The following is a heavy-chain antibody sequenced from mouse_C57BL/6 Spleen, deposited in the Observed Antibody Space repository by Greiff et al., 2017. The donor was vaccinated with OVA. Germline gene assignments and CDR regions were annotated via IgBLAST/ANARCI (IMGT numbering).Heavy chain of an antibody. CDR3: ARSAALTAFDY. Sequence: QVQLQQSGAELVEPGASVKISCKASGYAFSSYWMNWVKQRPGKGLEWIGQIYPGDGDTNYNGKFKGKATLTADKSSSTAYMQLSSLTSEDSAVYFCARSAALTAFDYWGQGTTLTVSS. CDR2: IYPGDGDT. D-gene: IGHD4-1*01. V-gene: IGHV1-80*01. CDR1: GYAFSSYW. J-gene: IGHJ2*01.